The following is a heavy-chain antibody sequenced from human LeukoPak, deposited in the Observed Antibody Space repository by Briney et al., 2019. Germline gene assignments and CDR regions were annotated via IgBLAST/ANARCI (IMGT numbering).Heavy chain of an antibody. J-gene: IGHJ4*02. CDR2: IYYSGST. Sequence: KPSETLSLTCTVSGGSISSYYWSRIRQPPGKGLEWIGCIYYSGSTNYNPSLKSRVTISVDTSKNQFSLKLSSVTAADTAVYYCARVGRIQLWPTFDYWGQGTLVTVSS. V-gene: IGHV4-59*01. CDR3: ARVGRIQLWPTFDY. CDR1: GGSISSYY. D-gene: IGHD5-18*01.